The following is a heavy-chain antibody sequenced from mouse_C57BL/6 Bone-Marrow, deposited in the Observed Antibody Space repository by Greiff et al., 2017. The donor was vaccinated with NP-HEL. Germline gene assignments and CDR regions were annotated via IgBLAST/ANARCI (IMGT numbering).Heavy chain of an antibody. Sequence: QVTLKESGPGILQSSQTLSLTCSFSGFSLSPSGMGVSWIRQPSGKGLEWLAHIYWDDDNRSHPSLTSRLTISTDTSRNQVFLKITSVDTADTATYYCARIYDGYLYAMDYWGQGTSVTVSS. CDR1: GFSLSPSGMG. V-gene: IGHV8-12*01. CDR2: IYWDDDN. D-gene: IGHD2-3*01. J-gene: IGHJ4*01. CDR3: ARIYDGYLYAMDY.